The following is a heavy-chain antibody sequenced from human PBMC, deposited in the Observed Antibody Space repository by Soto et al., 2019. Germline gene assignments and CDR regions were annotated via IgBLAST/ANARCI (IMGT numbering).Heavy chain of an antibody. D-gene: IGHD2-21*01. CDR1: GGSISSGGYY. CDR2: IYYSGST. CDR3: AMWQPLTYYYGMDV. V-gene: IGHV4-31*03. J-gene: IGHJ6*02. Sequence: TVSGGSISSGGYYWSWIRQHPGKGLEWIGYIYYSGSTYYNPSLKSRVTISVDTSKNQFSLKLSSVTAADTAVYYCAMWQPLTYYYGMDVWGQGTTVTV.